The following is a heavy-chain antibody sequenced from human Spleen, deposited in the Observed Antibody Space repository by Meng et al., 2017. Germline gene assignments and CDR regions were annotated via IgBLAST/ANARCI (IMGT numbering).Heavy chain of an antibody. D-gene: IGHD4-11*01. CDR3: ARGPTTMAHDFDY. CDR1: GGSFSDYY. J-gene: IGHJ4*02. Sequence: QVPLQQWGPGLLKPSETLSLTCVVSGGSFSDYYWSWIRQPPGKGLEWIGEINHSGSTNYNPSLESRATISVDTSQNNLSLKLSSVTAADSAVYYCARGPTTMAHDFDYWGQGTLVTASS. CDR2: INHSGST. V-gene: IGHV4-34*01.